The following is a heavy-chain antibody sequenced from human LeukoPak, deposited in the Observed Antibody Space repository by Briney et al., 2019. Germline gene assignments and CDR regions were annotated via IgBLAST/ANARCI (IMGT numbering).Heavy chain of an antibody. D-gene: IGHD2-15*01. CDR1: GASISKSY. V-gene: IGHV4-59*01. CDR3: GRDALVGYFSYYYMDV. CDR2: TFNSGST. Sequence: PSETLSLTCTVSGASISKSYWNWIRQPPGKELEWIGCTFNSGSTRYNPSLGSRVTISEDTSKNQFSLKLSSVTAADTAVYYCGRDALVGYFSYYYMDVWGKGTTVTISS. J-gene: IGHJ6*03.